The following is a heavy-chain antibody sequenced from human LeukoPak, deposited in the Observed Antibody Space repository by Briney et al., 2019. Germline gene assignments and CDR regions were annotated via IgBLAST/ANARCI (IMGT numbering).Heavy chain of an antibody. J-gene: IGHJ2*01. CDR2: FDPEDGVT. CDR1: VYTLTELS. Sequence: GASVKVSCKVSVYTLTELSMHWVRQAPGKGLEWMGGFDPEDGVTIYSQKFQGRVTMTEDTSTDTAYMELSSLRSEDTAVYYCATDRSSSWYFDLWGRGTLVTVSS. CDR3: ATDRSSSWYFDL. D-gene: IGHD6-13*01. V-gene: IGHV1-24*01.